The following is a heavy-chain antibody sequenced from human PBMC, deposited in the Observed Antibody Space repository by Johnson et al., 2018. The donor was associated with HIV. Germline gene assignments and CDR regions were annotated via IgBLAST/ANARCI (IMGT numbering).Heavy chain of an antibody. D-gene: IGHD3-16*01. CDR1: GFTFSSYD. V-gene: IGHV3-30*18. J-gene: IGHJ3*02. Sequence: QVLLVESGGGVVQPGRSLRLSCAASGFTFSSYDMHWVRQAPGKGMDWVALISYDGSNKYYADSVKGRFNISRDNSKNALYLQMNSLRAEDTAVYYCAKPPSMGADGFDIWGQGTLVTVSS. CDR2: ISYDGSNK. CDR3: AKPPSMGADGFDI.